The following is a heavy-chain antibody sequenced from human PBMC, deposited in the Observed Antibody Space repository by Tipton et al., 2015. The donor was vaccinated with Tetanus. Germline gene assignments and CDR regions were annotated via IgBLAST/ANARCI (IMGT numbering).Heavy chain of an antibody. J-gene: IGHJ4*02. Sequence: QVQLVQSGGEVKKPGASVKVSCKASGYTFATYGISWLRQAPGQGLEWMGGMSGRNGKTDYAQKLQGRVNMTTDTSTSTAYMEPRSLRSDDTAVYYCARVTRYGYFSETYRPHFDYWGQGTQITVSS. V-gene: IGHV1-18*01. CDR1: GYTFATYG. D-gene: IGHD3-16*02. CDR2: MSGRNGKT. CDR3: ARVTRYGYFSETYRPHFDY.